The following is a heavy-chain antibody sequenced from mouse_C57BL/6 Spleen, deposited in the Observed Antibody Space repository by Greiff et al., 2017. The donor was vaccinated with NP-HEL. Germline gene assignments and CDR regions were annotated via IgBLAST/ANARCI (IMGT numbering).Heavy chain of an antibody. CDR1: GYTFTSYW. Sequence: QVQLQQPGAELVKPGASVKLSCKASGYTFTSYWMHWVKQRPGRGLEWIGRIDPNSGGTKYNEKFKSKATLTVDKPSSTAYMQLSSLTSADSAVYYWAGLAQTAQATLDDYYAMDYWGQGASVTVSS. CDR2: IDPNSGGT. D-gene: IGHD3-2*02. CDR3: AGLAQTAQATLDDYYAMDY. V-gene: IGHV1-72*01. J-gene: IGHJ4*01.